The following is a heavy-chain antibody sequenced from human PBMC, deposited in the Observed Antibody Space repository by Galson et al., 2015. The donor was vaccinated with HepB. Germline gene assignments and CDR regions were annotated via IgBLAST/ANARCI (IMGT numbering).Heavy chain of an antibody. CDR3: ARLRDAYNYDAIDI. J-gene: IGHJ3*02. Sequence: LRLSCAASGFSFSSYSMNWVRQAPGKGLEWVSYISRSSSTIYYAEPVKGRFTISRDNGNVSLYLQMNNLRAEDTAVYYCARLRDAYNYDAIDIWGQGTMVTVSS. CDR1: GFSFSSYS. CDR2: ISRSSSTI. V-gene: IGHV3-48*01. D-gene: IGHD5-24*01.